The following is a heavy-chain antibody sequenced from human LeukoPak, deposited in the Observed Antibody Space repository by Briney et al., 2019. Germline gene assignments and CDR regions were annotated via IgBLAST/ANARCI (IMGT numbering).Heavy chain of an antibody. CDR3: ARDKIVGPTTLDY. CDR2: IKQDGSEI. D-gene: IGHD1-26*01. Sequence: GGSLRLSCAASGFTFSSYWMSWVRQAPGKGLEWVANIKQDGSEIYYVDSVKGRFTISRDNAKNSLYLQMNSLRADDTAVYYCARDKIVGPTTLDYWGQGTLVTVSS. CDR1: GFTFSSYW. J-gene: IGHJ4*02. V-gene: IGHV3-7*01.